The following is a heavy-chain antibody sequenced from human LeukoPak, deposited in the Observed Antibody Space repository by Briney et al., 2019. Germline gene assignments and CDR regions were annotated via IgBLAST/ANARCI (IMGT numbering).Heavy chain of an antibody. CDR3: ARAFRARYFDL. D-gene: IGHD2/OR15-2a*01. Sequence: PSETLSLTCTVSGGSISSSSFFWGWIRQPPGKGLEWIGTIYYSGTTYYNPSRTSRVTISVDTSKNQFSLKLSSVTAADTAVYYCARAFRARYFDLWGRGTLVCVSS. CDR1: GGSISSSSFF. J-gene: IGHJ2*01. V-gene: IGHV4-39*01. CDR2: IYYSGTT.